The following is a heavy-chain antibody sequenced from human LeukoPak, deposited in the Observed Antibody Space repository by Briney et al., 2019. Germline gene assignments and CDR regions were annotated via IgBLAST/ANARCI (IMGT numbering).Heavy chain of an antibody. Sequence: PGGSLRLSCAASGFTFSSYSMNWVRQAPGKGLEWVSYISSSSSTLYYADSAKGRFTISRDNAKNSLYLQMSSLRAEDTAVYYCARDACLVGACGYAFDIWGQGTMVTVSS. CDR2: ISSSSSTL. CDR3: ARDACLVGACGYAFDI. J-gene: IGHJ3*02. V-gene: IGHV3-48*01. CDR1: GFTFSSYS. D-gene: IGHD1-26*01.